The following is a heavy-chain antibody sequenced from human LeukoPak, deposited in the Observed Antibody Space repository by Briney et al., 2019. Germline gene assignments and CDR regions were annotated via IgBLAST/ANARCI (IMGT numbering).Heavy chain of an antibody. Sequence: GGSLRLSCAASGFNFGAYTINWVRQAPGKGLEWVSCIFSRSESILYADSVKGRFTISRDNSKNTLYLQMNSLRAEDTAVYYCARDEGGGGYWGQGTLVTVSS. D-gene: IGHD3-10*01. CDR2: IFSRSESI. V-gene: IGHV3-21*01. J-gene: IGHJ4*02. CDR3: ARDEGGGGY. CDR1: GFNFGAYT.